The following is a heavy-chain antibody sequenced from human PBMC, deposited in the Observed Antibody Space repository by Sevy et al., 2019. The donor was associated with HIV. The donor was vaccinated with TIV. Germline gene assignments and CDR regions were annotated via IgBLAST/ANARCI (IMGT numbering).Heavy chain of an antibody. J-gene: IGHJ4*02. Sequence: GGCLRLSCAASGFTFSSYWMHWVRQAPGKGLVWVSRINSDGSSTSYADSVKGRFTISRDNAKNTLYLQMNSLRAEDTAVYYCARGNRATSIFGVVIILDPSWYDYWGQGTLVTVSS. CDR2: INSDGSST. CDR3: ARGNRATSIFGVVIILDPSWYDY. CDR1: GFTFSSYW. D-gene: IGHD3-3*01. V-gene: IGHV3-74*01.